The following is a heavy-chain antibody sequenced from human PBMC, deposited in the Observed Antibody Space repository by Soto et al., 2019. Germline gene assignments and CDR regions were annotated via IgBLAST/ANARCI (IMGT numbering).Heavy chain of an antibody. J-gene: IGHJ6*02. CDR3: ARDQRRSSSWHYYYYGMDV. V-gene: IGHV4-34*01. CDR1: GGSFSGYY. D-gene: IGHD6-13*01. Sequence: PSETLSLTCAVYGGSFSGYYWSWIRQTPGKGLEWIGEINHSGSTNYNPSLKSRVTISVDTSKNQFSLKLSSVTAADTAVYYCARDQRRSSSWHYYYYGMDVWGQGTTVT. CDR2: INHSGST.